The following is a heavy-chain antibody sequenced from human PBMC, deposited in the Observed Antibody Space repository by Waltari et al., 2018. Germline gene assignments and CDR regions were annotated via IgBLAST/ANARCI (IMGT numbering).Heavy chain of an antibody. CDR1: GGSLSGSS. J-gene: IGHJ4*02. CDR2: INHSGST. Sequence: QVQMRQWGAGLLEPSETLSLTCAVYGGSLSGSSWTWIRQTPGKGLEWIGEINHSGSTNYRSSLKSRVTISLDASNNQFSLKLSSVTAADTAIYYCARDGRGFNYGSGTYNYWGQGTLVTVSS. D-gene: IGHD3-10*01. V-gene: IGHV4-34*01. CDR3: ARDGRGFNYGSGTYNY.